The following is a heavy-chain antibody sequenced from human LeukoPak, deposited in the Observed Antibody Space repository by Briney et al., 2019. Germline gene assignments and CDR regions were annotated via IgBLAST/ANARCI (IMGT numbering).Heavy chain of an antibody. CDR1: GFTFDDYA. J-gene: IGHJ6*02. Sequence: GGSLRLSCAASGFTFDDYAMHWVRQAPGKGLEWVSTIKWNSGSIGYADSVKGRLTISRDNAKDSLYLQMNSLRPEDTALYYCAKDRRIAAAGKYGMDVWGQGTSVTVSS. V-gene: IGHV3-9*01. D-gene: IGHD6-13*01. CDR2: IKWNSGSI. CDR3: AKDRRIAAAGKYGMDV.